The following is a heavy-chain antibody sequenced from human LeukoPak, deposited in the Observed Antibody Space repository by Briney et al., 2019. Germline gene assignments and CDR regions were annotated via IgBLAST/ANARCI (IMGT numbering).Heavy chain of an antibody. CDR1: EFSFSTNW. V-gene: IGHV3-7*01. J-gene: IGHJ4*02. CDR3: ARGGGKDSGSYQGEFDY. Sequence: GGSLRLSCATSEFSFSTNWMHWVRQTPGKGLEWVAELNEDGSVKYYVDSVKGRFTISRDNAKNSMYLQMNSLRAEGTAVYYCARGGGKDSGSYQGEFDYWGQGTLVTVSS. CDR2: LNEDGSVK. D-gene: IGHD1-26*01.